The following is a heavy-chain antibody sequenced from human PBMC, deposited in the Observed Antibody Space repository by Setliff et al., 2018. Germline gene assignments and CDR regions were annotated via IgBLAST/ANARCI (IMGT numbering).Heavy chain of an antibody. CDR3: ARDTTSGWMLTN. V-gene: IGHV4-59*11. D-gene: IGHD6-25*01. CDR2: IYYSGST. CDR1: GGSISSHY. J-gene: IGHJ4*02. Sequence: SETLSLTCTVSGGSISSHYWSWIRQPPGKGLEWIGSIYYSGSTNYNPSLKSRVTISLDTSRNQFSLKLRSVTAADTAVYYCARDTTSGWMLTNWGQGTLVTVSS.